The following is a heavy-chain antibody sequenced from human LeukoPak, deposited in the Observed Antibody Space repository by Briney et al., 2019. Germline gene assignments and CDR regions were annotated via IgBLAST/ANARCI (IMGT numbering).Heavy chain of an antibody. CDR2: IYTNVIT. Sequence: TQSLTCTVSGGFISSSSYYWNWIRQPAGKGLEWIGRIYTNVITNYNPSRKSRVTMSVDTSKNQFSLMLSSVTAADTAVYYCARGRSLNFDYWGQGTLVLVTA. J-gene: IGHJ4*02. CDR1: GGFISSSSYY. CDR3: ARGRSLNFDY. V-gene: IGHV4-61*02.